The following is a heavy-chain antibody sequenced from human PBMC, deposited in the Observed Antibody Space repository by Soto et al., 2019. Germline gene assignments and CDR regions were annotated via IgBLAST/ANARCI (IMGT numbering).Heavy chain of an antibody. J-gene: IGHJ3*02. CDR3: AKDLHSGYDFGAFDI. CDR2: ISYDGSNK. V-gene: IGHV3-30*18. Sequence: QVQLVESGGGVVQPGRSLRLSCAASGFTFSSYGMHWVRQAPGKGLEGVAVISYDGSNKYYADSVKGRFTISRDNSKNTLYLQMNSLRAEDTAVYYCAKDLHSGYDFGAFDIWGQGTMVTVSS. CDR1: GFTFSSYG. D-gene: IGHD5-12*01.